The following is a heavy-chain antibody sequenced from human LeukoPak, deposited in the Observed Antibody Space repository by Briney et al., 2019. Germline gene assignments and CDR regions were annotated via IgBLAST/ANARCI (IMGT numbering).Heavy chain of an antibody. Sequence: ASVKVSCKASGYTFTSYDINWVRQATGQGLEWMGWMNPNSGNTGYAQKFRGRVTMTRNTSISTAYMELSSLRSEDTAVYYCARGGLKYYYDSSPFDPWGQGTLVTVSS. CDR2: MNPNSGNT. CDR3: ARGGLKYYYDSSPFDP. J-gene: IGHJ5*02. CDR1: GYTFTSYD. D-gene: IGHD3-22*01. V-gene: IGHV1-8*01.